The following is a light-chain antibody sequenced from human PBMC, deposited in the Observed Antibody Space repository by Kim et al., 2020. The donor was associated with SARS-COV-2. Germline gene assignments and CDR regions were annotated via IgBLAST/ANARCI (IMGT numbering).Light chain of an antibody. CDR1: QSLCNSE. J-gene: IGKJ5*01. V-gene: IGKV3-20*01. CDR3: QQYSVSPFT. CDR2: GVS. Sequence: PGETATLSCWASQSLCNSELAWYQQKPGQTPRLLIYGVSTRAPGVPARFTGSVSGPDFTLTISSLPSEDFAVYYCQQYSVSPFTFGQGTRL.